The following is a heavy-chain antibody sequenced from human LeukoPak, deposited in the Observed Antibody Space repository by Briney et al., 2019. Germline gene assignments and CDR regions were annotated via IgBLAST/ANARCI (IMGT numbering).Heavy chain of an antibody. D-gene: IGHD6-6*01. CDR1: GYTFTSYG. CDR2: ISAYNGNT. V-gene: IGHV1-18*01. Sequence: GASVKVSCKASGYTFTSYGISWVRQAPGQGLEWMGWISAYNGNTNYAQKFQGRVTITADESTSTAYMELSSLRSEDTAVYYCARAGMSSSSLFWGDCWGQGTLVTVSS. J-gene: IGHJ4*02. CDR3: ARAGMSSSSLFWGDC.